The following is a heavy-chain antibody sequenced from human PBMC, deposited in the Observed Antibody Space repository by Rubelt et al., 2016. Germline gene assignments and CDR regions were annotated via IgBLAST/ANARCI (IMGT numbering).Heavy chain of an antibody. J-gene: IGHJ4*02. CDR1: GFTFSSYG. Sequence: EVQLVESGGTLVKPGGSLRLSCAASGFTFSSYGMNWVRQAPGKGLEWVSYIGTSDFDTRYADSVKGRFTISRDHAKSSLYLQISSLRAEDTALYDCARDKVVRPTIFDYWGQGIVVTVSS. CDR3: ARDKVVRPTIFDY. V-gene: IGHV3-21*05. CDR2: IGTSDFDT. D-gene: IGHD1-26*01.